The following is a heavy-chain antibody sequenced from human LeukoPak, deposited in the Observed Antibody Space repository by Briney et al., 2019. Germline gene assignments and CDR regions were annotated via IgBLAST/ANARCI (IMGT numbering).Heavy chain of an antibody. J-gene: IGHJ5*02. CDR3: AQNGQSGFSFDP. Sequence: SETLSLTCTVSGGSINSYYWSWIRQPAGKGLEWIGRIYTSGSTNYNSSLKSRVTMSVDTSKNQFSLKLSSVTAADTAVYYCAQNGQSGFSFDPWGQGTLVTVSS. CDR2: IYTSGST. CDR1: GGSINSYY. D-gene: IGHD2-8*01. V-gene: IGHV4-4*07.